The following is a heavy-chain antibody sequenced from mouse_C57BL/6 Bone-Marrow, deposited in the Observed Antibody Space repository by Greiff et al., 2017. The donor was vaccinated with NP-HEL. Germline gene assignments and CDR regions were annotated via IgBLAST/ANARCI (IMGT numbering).Heavy chain of an antibody. CDR3: ARSDDYDWFAY. CDR1: GYTFTDYN. Sequence: EVQLHQSGPELVKPGASVKIPCKASGYTFTDYNMDWVKQSHGKSLEWIGDINPNNGGTIYNQKFKGKATLTVDKSSSTAYMELRSLTSEDTAVYYCARSDDYDWFAYWGQGTLVTVSA. V-gene: IGHV1-18*01. D-gene: IGHD2-4*01. J-gene: IGHJ3*01. CDR2: INPNNGGT.